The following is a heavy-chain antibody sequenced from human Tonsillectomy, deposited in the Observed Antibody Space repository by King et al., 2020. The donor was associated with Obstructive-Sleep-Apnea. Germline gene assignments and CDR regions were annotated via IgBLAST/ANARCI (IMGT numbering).Heavy chain of an antibody. J-gene: IGHJ4*02. CDR1: GGSISSYY. D-gene: IGHD3-3*01. CDR2: IYYSGST. V-gene: IGHV4-59*08. Sequence: VQLQESGPGLVKASETLSLTCTVSGGSISSYYWSWIRQPPGKGLEWIGYIYYSGSTNYNPSLKSRVTISVDTSKNQFSLKLSSVTAADTAVYYCARHFSLEWSGYSAFDYWGQGTLVTVSS. CDR3: ARHFSLEWSGYSAFDY.